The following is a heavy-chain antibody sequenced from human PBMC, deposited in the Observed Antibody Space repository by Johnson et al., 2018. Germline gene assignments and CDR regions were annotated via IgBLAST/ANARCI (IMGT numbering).Heavy chain of an antibody. CDR3: GREAYTSGRKGVLDV. J-gene: IGHJ3*01. CDR2: ISYDGHNK. CDR1: GFTFSSYG. V-gene: IGHV3-30*03. D-gene: IGHD3-3*01. Sequence: VQLVESGGGVVQPGRSLRLSCAASGFTFSSYGMHWVRQVPGKGLEWVAVISYDGHNKYYADSVKGRFTISSDNPKNTLLVQINRLTAEDTAVYYCGREAYTSGRKGVLDVWGQGTMVTVSS.